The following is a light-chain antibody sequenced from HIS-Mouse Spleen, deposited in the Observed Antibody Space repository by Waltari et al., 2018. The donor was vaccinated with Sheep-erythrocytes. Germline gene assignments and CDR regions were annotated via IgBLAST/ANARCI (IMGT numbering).Light chain of an antibody. CDR1: KLGDKY. CDR3: QAWDSSTVV. V-gene: IGLV3-1*01. CDR2: QDS. J-gene: IGLJ2*01. Sequence: SYELTQPPSVSVSPGQTASITCSGDKLGDKYACWYQQKPGQSPVLVIYQDSKRPSGIPERFSGSTSGNTATLTINGTQAMDEADYYCQAWDSSTVVFGGGTKLTVL.